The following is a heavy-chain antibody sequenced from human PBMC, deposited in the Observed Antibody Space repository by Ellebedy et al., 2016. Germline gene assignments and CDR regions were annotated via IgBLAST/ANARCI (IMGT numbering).Heavy chain of an antibody. J-gene: IGHJ4*02. CDR1: GGSVSSGSYY. CDR2: IYYSGST. Sequence: SETLSLXXTVSGGSVSSGSYYWSWIRQPPGKGLEWIGYIYYSGSTNYNPSLKSRVTISVDTSKNQFSLKLSSVTAADTAVYYCARAPLLWFGGPADGFDYWGQGTLVTVSS. V-gene: IGHV4-61*01. D-gene: IGHD3-10*01. CDR3: ARAPLLWFGGPADGFDY.